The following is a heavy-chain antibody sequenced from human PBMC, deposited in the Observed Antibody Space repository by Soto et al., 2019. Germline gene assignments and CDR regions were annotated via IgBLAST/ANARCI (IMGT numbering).Heavy chain of an antibody. V-gene: IGHV1-3*01. CDR1: GYTFTSYA. CDR2: INAGNGNT. Sequence: ASVKVSCKASGYTFTSYAMHWVRQAPGQRLEWMGWINAGNGNTKYSQKFQGRVTITRDTSASTAYMELSSLRAEDTAVYYCAKKVVPAAYHDYWGQGTLVTVSS. J-gene: IGHJ4*02. D-gene: IGHD2-2*01. CDR3: AKKVVPAAYHDY.